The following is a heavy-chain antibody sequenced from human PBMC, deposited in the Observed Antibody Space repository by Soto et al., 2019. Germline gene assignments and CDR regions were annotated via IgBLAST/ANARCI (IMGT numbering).Heavy chain of an antibody. Sequence: PGGSLRLSCAASGFSFSNYWMSWVRQAPGKGLEWVANIKPDGSEKWYVDSVKGRFSISRDNAKNSLYLQMNSLRAEDTAVYYCARGDYYESSGPFSLAFDIWGQGTMVTVSS. CDR2: IKPDGSEK. J-gene: IGHJ3*02. CDR1: GFSFSNYW. D-gene: IGHD3-22*01. CDR3: ARGDYYESSGPFSLAFDI. V-gene: IGHV3-7*04.